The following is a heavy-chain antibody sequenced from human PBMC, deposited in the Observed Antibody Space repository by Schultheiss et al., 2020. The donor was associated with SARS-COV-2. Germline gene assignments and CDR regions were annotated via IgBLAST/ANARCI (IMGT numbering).Heavy chain of an antibody. CDR2: IKSKSDGGTI. CDR3: TTDRPSYCSSTSCYTGGGDAFDI. CDR1: GFTFSYYY. V-gene: IGHV3-15*01. J-gene: IGHJ3*02. D-gene: IGHD2-2*02. Sequence: GGSLRLSCAASGFTFSYYYMSGVRQAPGKGLEWVGRIKSKSDGGTIDYAAPVKGRFTISRDDSKNTLYLQMNSLKTEDTAVYYCTTDRPSYCSSTSCYTGGGDAFDIWGQGTMVTVSS.